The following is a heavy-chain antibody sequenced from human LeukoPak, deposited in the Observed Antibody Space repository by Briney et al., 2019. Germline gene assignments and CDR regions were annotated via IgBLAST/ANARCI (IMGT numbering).Heavy chain of an antibody. V-gene: IGHV4-39*01. CDR2: VYYSGTT. J-gene: IGHJ5*02. CDR3: ARQYSSSLNGCFDP. CDR1: GGSISSSSYY. D-gene: IGHD6-13*01. Sequence: SETLSLTCPESGGSISSSSYYWGWIRQPPGKGLEWIGSVYYSGTTYYNPSLKSRVTISVDTSKNQFSLKLTSVTAADTAVYYCARQYSSSLNGCFDPWGQGTLVTVSS.